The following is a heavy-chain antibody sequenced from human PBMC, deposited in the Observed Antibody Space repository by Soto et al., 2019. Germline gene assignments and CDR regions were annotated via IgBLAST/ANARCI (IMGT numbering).Heavy chain of an antibody. J-gene: IGHJ6*02. D-gene: IGHD2-21*01. Sequence: ASVKVSCKASGYTFTSYAMHWVRQAPGQRLEWMGWINAGNGNTKYSQKFQGRVTITRDTSASTAYMELSSLRSEDTAVYYCARDYRVVGPRWLNGGMDVWGQGTKVTVSS. CDR2: INAGNGNT. CDR3: ARDYRVVGPRWLNGGMDV. CDR1: GYTFTSYA. V-gene: IGHV1-3*01.